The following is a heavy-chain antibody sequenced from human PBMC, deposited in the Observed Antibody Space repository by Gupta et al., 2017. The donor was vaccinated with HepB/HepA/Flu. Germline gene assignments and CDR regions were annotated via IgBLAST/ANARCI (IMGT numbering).Heavy chain of an antibody. CDR1: GFTVTNNF. D-gene: IGHD2-8*01. CDR2: IYSNGDT. V-gene: IGHV3-53*01. Sequence: EVKLVESGGDLIQPGGSLRLSCPVSGFTVTNNFMAWVRQAPGQGLEWVSLIYSNGDTYYGDSVKGRFTMSRDGSKNTVYLQMNTLRVEDTAVYYCARPSSGASNYWGQGTLVTVSS. CDR3: ARPSSGASNY. J-gene: IGHJ4*02.